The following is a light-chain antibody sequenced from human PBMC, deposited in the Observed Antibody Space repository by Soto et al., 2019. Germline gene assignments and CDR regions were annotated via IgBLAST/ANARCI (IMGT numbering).Light chain of an antibody. J-gene: IGLJ2*01. V-gene: IGLV2-14*01. CDR2: EVS. CDR3: SSYTTSSTRV. Sequence: QSALTQPASVSGSPGQSITISCTGTSSDVGYYNYVSWYQQHPGKAPKLMIYEVSNRPSGVSNRFSGSKSGNTASLTISWLQAEDEGDYYCSSYTTSSTRVFGGGTKVTVL. CDR1: SSDVGYYNY.